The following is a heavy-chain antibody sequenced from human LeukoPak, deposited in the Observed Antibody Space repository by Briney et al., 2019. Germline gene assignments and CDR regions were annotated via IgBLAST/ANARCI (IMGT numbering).Heavy chain of an antibody. V-gene: IGHV4-4*07. CDR3: ARDYYDSSGFNFDY. J-gene: IGHJ4*02. CDR1: GGSISSYY. CDR2: IYTSGST. D-gene: IGHD3-22*01. Sequence: SETLSLTCTVSGGSISSYYWSWIRQPAGKGLEWIGRIYTSGSTNYNPSLKSRVTMSVDTSKDQFSLKLSSVTAADTAVYYCARDYYDSSGFNFDYWGQGTLVTVSS.